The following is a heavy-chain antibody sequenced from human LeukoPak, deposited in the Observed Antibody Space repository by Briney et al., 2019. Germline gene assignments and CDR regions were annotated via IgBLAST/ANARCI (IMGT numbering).Heavy chain of an antibody. Sequence: PGGSLRLSCAASGFTFSSYAMSWVRQAPGKGLEWVSYISSSGSTIYYADSVRGRFTISRDNAKNSLYLQMNSLRAEDTAVYYCARDQGAAAFSTFDYWGQGTLVTVSS. V-gene: IGHV3-48*04. D-gene: IGHD1-26*01. J-gene: IGHJ4*02. CDR2: ISSSGSTI. CDR1: GFTFSSYA. CDR3: ARDQGAAAFSTFDY.